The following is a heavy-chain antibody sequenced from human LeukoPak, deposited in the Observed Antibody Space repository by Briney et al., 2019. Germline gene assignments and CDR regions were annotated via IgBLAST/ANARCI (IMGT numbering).Heavy chain of an antibody. J-gene: IGHJ4*02. CDR1: GYTFTSYD. D-gene: IGHD3-3*01. CDR2: MNPNSGNT. Sequence: ASVTVSCKASGYTFTSYDINWVRQATGQGLEWMGWMNPNSGNTGYAQKFQGRVTMTRNTSISTAYMELSSLRSEDTAVYYCAREARDVITGNYDFWSGYPGPDYWGQGTLVTVSS. CDR3: AREARDVITGNYDFWSGYPGPDY. V-gene: IGHV1-8*01.